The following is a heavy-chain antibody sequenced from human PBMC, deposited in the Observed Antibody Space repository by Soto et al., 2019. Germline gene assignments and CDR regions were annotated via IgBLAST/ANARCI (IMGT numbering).Heavy chain of an antibody. V-gene: IGHV3-23*01. J-gene: IGHJ2*01. CDR1: GFTFSSYA. CDR2: ISGSGGST. D-gene: IGHD4-4*01. Sequence: EVQLLESGGGLVQPGGSLRLSCAASGFTFSSYAMSWVRQAPGKGLEWVSAISGSGGSTYYADSVKGRFSISRDNPKNTLYLQRNGLRAEDTGVYYCAPLSTTVSVSYSELWGPGPLVTASS. CDR3: APLSTTVSVSYSEL.